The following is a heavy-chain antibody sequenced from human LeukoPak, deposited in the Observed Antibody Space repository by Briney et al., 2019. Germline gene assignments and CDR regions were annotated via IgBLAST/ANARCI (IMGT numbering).Heavy chain of an antibody. CDR3: AKDWSGNYNWSDP. J-gene: IGHJ5*02. CDR2: IRFDGSYR. Sequence: GGSLRLSCAPSGFTFSSYGMHWVRQAPVKGLEWVAFIRFDGSYRYYADSVKSRFTISRDNSKNTLYVQMNSLRAEDTAIYYCAKDWSGNYNWSDPWGQGTLVTVSS. V-gene: IGHV3-30*02. CDR1: GFTFSSYG. D-gene: IGHD3-3*01.